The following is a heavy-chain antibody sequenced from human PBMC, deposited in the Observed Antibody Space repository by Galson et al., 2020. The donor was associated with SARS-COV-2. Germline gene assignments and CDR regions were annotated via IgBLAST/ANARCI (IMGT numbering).Heavy chain of an antibody. CDR3: AKDNYDSSAYYSETTWEY. CDR2: INGPGYTT. D-gene: IGHD3-22*01. Sequence: GESLKISCAASGFTFSSFAMSWVRQTPEKGLEWVSTINGPGYTTYYADPVKGRFTVSRDNTKDTLYLQMKSLRAEDTAVYYCAKDNYDSSAYYSETTWEYWGQGTLVTVSS. V-gene: IGHV3-23*01. CDR1: GFTFSSFA. J-gene: IGHJ4*02.